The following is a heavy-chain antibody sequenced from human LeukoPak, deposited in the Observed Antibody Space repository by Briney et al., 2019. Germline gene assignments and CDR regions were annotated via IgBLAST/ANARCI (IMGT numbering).Heavy chain of an antibody. Sequence: PSETLSLTCTVSGGSISSYYWSWIRQPPGKGLEWIGYIYTSGSTNYNPSLKSRVTISVDTSKNQFSLELSSVTAADTAVYYCARTTYGSGSYYLEYYFDYWGQGTLVTVSS. CDR3: ARTTYGSGSYYLEYYFDY. CDR1: GGSISSYY. D-gene: IGHD3-10*01. V-gene: IGHV4-4*09. CDR2: IYTSGST. J-gene: IGHJ4*02.